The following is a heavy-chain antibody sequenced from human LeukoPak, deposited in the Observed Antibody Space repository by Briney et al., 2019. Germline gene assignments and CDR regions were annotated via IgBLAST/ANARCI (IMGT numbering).Heavy chain of an antibody. CDR3: VKVHGSGNYRFDF. J-gene: IGHJ4*02. D-gene: IGHD3-10*01. Sequence: PGGSLRLSCECSVFSFDSYVMSGVRQSPWKGLEWVSAITGTCGNTYHADSVRERFTISRENYKNAVYLQLNSLRAEDRAIYYCVKVHGSGNYRFDFWGQGTLVSVCS. CDR2: ITGTCGNT. V-gene: IGHV3-23*01. CDR1: VFSFDSYV.